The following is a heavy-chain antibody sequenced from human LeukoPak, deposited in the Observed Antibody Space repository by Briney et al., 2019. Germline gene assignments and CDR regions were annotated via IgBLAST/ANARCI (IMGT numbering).Heavy chain of an antibody. Sequence: GSLRLSCAASGFTFSSYAMAWVRPAPGKGLEGVSGIIGSGARTFYADFVKGRFTISRDNSKNTLYLELNSLKVEDAAVYYCARDFRSDFPNWFDPWGQGVLVTVSS. CDR1: GFTFSSYA. D-gene: IGHD3-3*01. V-gene: IGHV3-23*01. CDR3: ARDFRSDFPNWFDP. CDR2: IIGSGART. J-gene: IGHJ5*02.